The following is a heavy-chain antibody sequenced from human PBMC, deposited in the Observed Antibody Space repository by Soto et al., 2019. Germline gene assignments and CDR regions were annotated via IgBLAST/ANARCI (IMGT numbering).Heavy chain of an antibody. CDR2: ISYGGDIE. D-gene: IGHD2-2*02. J-gene: IGHJ6*01. Sequence: SLIVSWASSGITFSSYSMNWVLQAPGKGLEWVALISYGGDIENHADSVKDRITISRDNSKNTVSLHMTSLRAEDTAVYYCARGGFCGGNTCYTNFHYGMDVWGQGTTVTVSS. V-gene: IGHV3-30*03. CDR3: ARGGFCGGNTCYTNFHYGMDV. CDR1: GITFSSYS.